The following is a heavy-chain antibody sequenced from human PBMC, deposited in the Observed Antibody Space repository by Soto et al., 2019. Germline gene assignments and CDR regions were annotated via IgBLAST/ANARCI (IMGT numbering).Heavy chain of an antibody. CDR2: ISHDGINK. J-gene: IGHJ5*02. V-gene: IGHV3-30-3*01. Sequence: QVRLVESGGGVVKPGRSLRLSCTASGFSFSSYAMYWFRQPPGKGLEWVAVISHDGINKHYADSVKGRVTVSRDNSNHSLDLQLNSLSGEDTAMYYCARDMYSSDYFVKWFEPWGQGTLVTVSS. CDR3: ARDMYSSDYFVKWFEP. CDR1: GFSFSSYA. D-gene: IGHD6-19*01.